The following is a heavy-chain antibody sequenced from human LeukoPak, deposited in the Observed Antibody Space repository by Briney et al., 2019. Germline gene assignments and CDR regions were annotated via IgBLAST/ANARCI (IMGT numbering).Heavy chain of an antibody. D-gene: IGHD3-22*01. CDR2: IIPIFGIA. J-gene: IGHJ3*02. CDR1: GGTFSSYA. Sequence: SVKVSCKGSGGTFSSYAISWVRQAPGQGLEWMGRIIPIFGIANYAQKFQGRVTITADKSTSTAYMELSSLRSEDTAVYYCARADSSGYYQRRDAFDIWGQGTMVTVSS. V-gene: IGHV1-69*04. CDR3: ARADSSGYYQRRDAFDI.